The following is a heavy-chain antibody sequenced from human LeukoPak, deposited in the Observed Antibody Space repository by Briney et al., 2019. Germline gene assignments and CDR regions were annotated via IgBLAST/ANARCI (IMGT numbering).Heavy chain of an antibody. D-gene: IGHD5-12*01. V-gene: IGHV3-48*03. CDR1: GFTFSSYE. J-gene: IGHJ3*02. Sequence: PGGSLRLSCAASGFTFSSYEMNWVRQAPGKGLEWVSYISTSGNNIHYADSVKGRFTISRDNARNSLYLQMDSLRVEDTAVYYCARSLHVVATNDAFDIWGQGTMVIVSS. CDR2: ISTSGNNI. CDR3: ARSLHVVATNDAFDI.